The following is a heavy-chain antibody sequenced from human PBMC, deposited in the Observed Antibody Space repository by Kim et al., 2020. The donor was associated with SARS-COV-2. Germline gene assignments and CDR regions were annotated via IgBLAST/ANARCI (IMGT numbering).Heavy chain of an antibody. CDR3: ARDHGYGGDLDY. CDR1: GFTFSNYW. V-gene: IGHV3-7*03. D-gene: IGHD5-12*01. Sequence: GGSLRLSCGASGFTFSNYWMTWVRQAPGKGLEWVAGIKEDGSENYCVDSVKGRFTISRDNAKNSLYLQMNSLRAEDTAVYYCARDHGYGGDLDYWGQGTLVIVSS. CDR2: IKEDGSEN. J-gene: IGHJ4*02.